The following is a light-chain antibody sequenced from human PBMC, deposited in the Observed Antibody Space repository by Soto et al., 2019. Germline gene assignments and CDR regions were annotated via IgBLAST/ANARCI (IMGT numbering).Light chain of an antibody. Sequence: QSVLTQPPSASGSPGQAVTISCTGTSRDIGGYDFVSWYQVRPGEAPQLIIYNVNGRPSGVPRRFSGSKSGNTASLTVSGLQAVDEADYYCSSYTSSNTPFVFRTGTKVTVL. J-gene: IGLJ1*01. CDR1: SRDIGGYDF. CDR3: SSYTSSNTPFV. CDR2: NVN. V-gene: IGLV2-8*01.